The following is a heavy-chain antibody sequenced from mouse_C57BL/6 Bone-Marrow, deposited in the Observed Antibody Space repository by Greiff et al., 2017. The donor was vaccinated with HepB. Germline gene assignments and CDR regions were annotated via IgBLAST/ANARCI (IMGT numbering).Heavy chain of an antibody. CDR1: GYTFTSYW. J-gene: IGHJ3*01. D-gene: IGHD4-1*01. CDR2: IYPGSGST. V-gene: IGHV1-55*01. CDR3: ARRRRKLGRVAY. Sequence: QVQLKQPGAELVKPGASVKMSCKASGYTFTSYWITWVKQRPGQGLEWIGDIYPGSGSTNYNEKFKNKATLTVDTSSSTAYMQLSSLTSEDSAVYYCARRRRKLGRVAYWGRGTVVTVSA.